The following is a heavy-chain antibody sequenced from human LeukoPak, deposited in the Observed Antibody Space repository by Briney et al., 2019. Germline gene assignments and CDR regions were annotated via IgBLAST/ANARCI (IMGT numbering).Heavy chain of an antibody. Sequence: GGSLRLSCAASGFTFDDYAMHWVRQAPGKGLEWVSGISWNSGSIGYADSVKGRFTISRGSAKNSLYLQMNSLRPEDTALYYCAKSRIAVAGQFDYWGQGTLVTVSS. CDR2: ISWNSGSI. V-gene: IGHV3-9*01. J-gene: IGHJ4*02. D-gene: IGHD6-19*01. CDR3: AKSRIAVAGQFDY. CDR1: GFTFDDYA.